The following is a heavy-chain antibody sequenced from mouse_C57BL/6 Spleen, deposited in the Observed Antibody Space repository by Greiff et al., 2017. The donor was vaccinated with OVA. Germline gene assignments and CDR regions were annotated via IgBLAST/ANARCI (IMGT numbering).Heavy chain of an antibody. D-gene: IGHD1-1*01. J-gene: IGHJ4*01. V-gene: IGHV1-61*01. Sequence: VKLQQPGAELVRPGSSVKLSCKASGYTFTSYWMDWVKQRPGQGLEWIGNIYPSDSETHYNQKFKDKATLTVDKSSSTAYMQLSSLTSEDSAVYYCARGGYYGAMDYWGQGTSVTVSS. CDR3: ARGGYYGAMDY. CDR2: IYPSDSET. CDR1: GYTFTSYW.